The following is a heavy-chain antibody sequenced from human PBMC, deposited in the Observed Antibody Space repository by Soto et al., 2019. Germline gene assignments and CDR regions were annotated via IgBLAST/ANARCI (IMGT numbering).Heavy chain of an antibody. CDR1: GGSISSSSSY. CDR3: ARHFDYYGYYYGMDV. Sequence: SETLSLTCTVSGGSISSSSSYWGWIRQPPGKGLEWIGSIYYSGSTYYNPSLKSRVTISVDTSKNQFSLKLSSVTAADTAVYYCARHFDYYGYYYGMDVWGQGTTVTVSS. D-gene: IGHD3-22*01. J-gene: IGHJ6*02. CDR2: IYYSGST. V-gene: IGHV4-39*01.